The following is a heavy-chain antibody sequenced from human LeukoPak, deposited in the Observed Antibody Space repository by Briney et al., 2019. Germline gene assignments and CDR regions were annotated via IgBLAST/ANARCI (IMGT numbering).Heavy chain of an antibody. CDR3: ARVAATIIPHYFDY. D-gene: IGHD5-12*01. CDR2: IYSGGST. V-gene: IGHV3-53*01. J-gene: IGHJ4*02. CDR1: GFTVSSNY. Sequence: PGGSLRLSCAASGFTVSSNYMSWVRQAPGKGLEWVSVIYSGGSTYYADSVKGRFTISRDNSKNTLYLQMNSLRAEDTAVYYCARVAATIIPHYFDYWGRGTLVTVSS.